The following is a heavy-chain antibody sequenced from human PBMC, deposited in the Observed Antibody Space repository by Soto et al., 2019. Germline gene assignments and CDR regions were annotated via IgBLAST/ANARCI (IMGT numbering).Heavy chain of an antibody. J-gene: IGHJ4*02. V-gene: IGHV1-18*01. CDR3: AINSPPVDY. Sequence: QVQLVQSGAEVKKPGASVKVACKASGYTFSNYGISWVRQAPGQGLEWMGWISAYNGNTKYAQKLQGRVPMTTDTATRTAYMELRRPRSDDTAVYYCAINSPPVDYWGPGTLVTVSS. CDR2: ISAYNGNT. CDR1: GYTFSNYG.